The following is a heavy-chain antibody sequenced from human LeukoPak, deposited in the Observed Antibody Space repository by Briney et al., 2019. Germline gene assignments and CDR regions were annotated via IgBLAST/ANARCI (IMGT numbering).Heavy chain of an antibody. J-gene: IGHJ4*02. V-gene: IGHV3-23*01. CDR1: GFTFSSYA. CDR3: AKEAYYYDSSGYELDY. D-gene: IGHD3-22*01. CDR2: ISGSGGST. Sequence: GGSLRLSCAASGFTFSSYAMSWVRQAPGKGLEWVSAISGSGGSTYYADSVKGRFTISRDNSKNTQYLQMNSLRAEDTAVYYCAKEAYYYDSSGYELDYWGQGTLVTVSS.